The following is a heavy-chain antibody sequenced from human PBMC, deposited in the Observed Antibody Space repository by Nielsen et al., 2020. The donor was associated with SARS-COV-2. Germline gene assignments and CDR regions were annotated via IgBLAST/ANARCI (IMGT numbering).Heavy chain of an antibody. CDR1: GGSFSGYY. V-gene: IGHV4-34*01. Sequence: GSLRLSCAVYGGSFSGYYWSWIRQPPGKGLEWIGEINHSGSTNYNPSLKSRVTISVDTSKNQFSLKLSSVTAADTAVYYCARRGAMNYLHYYYGMDVWGQGTTVTVSS. CDR3: ARRGAMNYLHYYYGMDV. J-gene: IGHJ6*02. CDR2: INHSGST. D-gene: IGHD3-10*01.